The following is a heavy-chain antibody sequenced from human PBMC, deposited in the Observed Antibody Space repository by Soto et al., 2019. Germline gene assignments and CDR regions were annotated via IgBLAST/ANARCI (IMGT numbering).Heavy chain of an antibody. V-gene: IGHV3-23*01. Sequence: PGGSLRLSCAASGFTFSSYAMSWVRQAPGKGLEWVSAISGSGGSTYYADSVKGRFTISRYNSKNTLYLQMNSLRAEDTAVYYCAKHLDIVVVVAAFDIWGQGTMVTVSS. D-gene: IGHD2-15*01. CDR3: AKHLDIVVVVAAFDI. CDR2: ISGSGGST. J-gene: IGHJ3*02. CDR1: GFTFSSYA.